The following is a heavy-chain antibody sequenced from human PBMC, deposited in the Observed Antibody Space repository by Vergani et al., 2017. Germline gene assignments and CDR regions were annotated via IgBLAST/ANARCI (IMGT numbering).Heavy chain of an antibody. D-gene: IGHD1-26*01. CDR1: GFTFSNAW. CDR3: TTLSSDSGSYKRLYYFDY. CDR2: IKSKTDGGTT. J-gene: IGHJ4*02. V-gene: IGHV3-15*01. Sequence: EVQLVESGGGLVKPGGSLRLSCAASGFTFSNAWMSWVRQAPGKGLEWVGRIKSKTDGGTTAYAAPVKGRFTISRYDSKNTLYLQMNSLKTEDTAVYYCTTLSSDSGSYKRLYYFDYWGQGTLVTVSS.